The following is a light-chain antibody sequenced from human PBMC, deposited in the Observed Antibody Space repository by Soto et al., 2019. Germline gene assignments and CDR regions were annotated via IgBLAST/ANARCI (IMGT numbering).Light chain of an antibody. CDR2: EVR. J-gene: IGLJ1*01. CDR1: SSDFGAYNY. V-gene: IGLV2-14*01. CDR3: LSYISSSYV. Sequence: QSALTQPASVSGSPGQSITISCSGTSSDFGAYNYVSWYQHHPGKAPKLMIYEVRNRPSGVFNRFSGSKSGNTASLTISGLQAEDEADYYCLSYISSSYVFGTGTKLTVL.